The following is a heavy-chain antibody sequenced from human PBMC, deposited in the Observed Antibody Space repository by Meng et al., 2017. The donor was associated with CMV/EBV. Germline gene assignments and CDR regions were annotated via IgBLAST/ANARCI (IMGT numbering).Heavy chain of an antibody. CDR3: ARGDYFDY. Sequence: LLVESGRAVLHPGRSLRLSVSASGFTFSSFAMHWFRQAPGKGLEWVAVISYDGSNKYYADSVKGRFTISRDNSKNTLYLQMNSLRAEDTAVYYCARGDYFDYWGQGTLVTVSS. CDR2: ISYDGSNK. J-gene: IGHJ4*02. CDR1: GFTFSSFA. V-gene: IGHV3-30-3*01.